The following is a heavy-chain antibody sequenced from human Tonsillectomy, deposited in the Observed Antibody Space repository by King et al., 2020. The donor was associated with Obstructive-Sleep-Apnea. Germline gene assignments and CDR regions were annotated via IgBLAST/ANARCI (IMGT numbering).Heavy chain of an antibody. CDR2: ISGSGKTI. CDR3: ARLSATSVLTLVKFYWYFDL. J-gene: IGHJ2*01. D-gene: IGHD4-23*01. Sequence: VQLVESGGGLVKPGGSLRLSCGASGFTFSDYYMSWIRQAPGKGLEWISYISGSGKTIYYADSVSGRFTISGDNAKNSLFLQMNSLRVEDTAVYYCARLSATSVLTLVKFYWYFDLWGRGTLVTVSP. V-gene: IGHV3-11*01. CDR1: GFTFSDYY.